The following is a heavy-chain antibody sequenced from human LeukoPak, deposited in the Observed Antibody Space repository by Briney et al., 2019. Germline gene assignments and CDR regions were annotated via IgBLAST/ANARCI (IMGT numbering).Heavy chain of an antibody. Sequence: PGGSLRLSRAASGFTFSSYDMHWVRQATGKGLEWVSAIGTAGDTYYPGSVKGRFTISRENAKNSLYLQMNSLRAGDTAVYYCARGRGAAGPFDYWGQGTLVTVSS. CDR3: ARGRGAAGPFDY. CDR1: GFTFSSYD. D-gene: IGHD6-13*01. CDR2: IGTAGDT. V-gene: IGHV3-13*01. J-gene: IGHJ4*02.